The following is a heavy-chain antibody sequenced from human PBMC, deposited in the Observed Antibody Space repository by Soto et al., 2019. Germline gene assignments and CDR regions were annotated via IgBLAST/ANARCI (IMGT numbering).Heavy chain of an antibody. Sequence: GGSLRLSCAASGFTVSSNYMSWVRQAPGKGLEWVSVIYSGGSTYYADSVKGRFTISRDNSKNTLYLQMNSLRAEDTAVYYCASHYYFSGRPPRNYYYYYMDVWGKGTTVTASS. CDR1: GFTVSSNY. J-gene: IGHJ6*03. CDR2: IYSGGST. CDR3: ASHYYFSGRPPRNYYYYYMDV. D-gene: IGHD3-10*01. V-gene: IGHV3-66*04.